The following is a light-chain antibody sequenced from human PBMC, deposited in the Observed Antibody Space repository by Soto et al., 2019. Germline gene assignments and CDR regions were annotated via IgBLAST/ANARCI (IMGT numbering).Light chain of an antibody. CDR2: GNS. V-gene: IGLV1-40*01. CDR3: HSYDSSRSGDVV. J-gene: IGLJ2*01. Sequence: QSVLTQPPSVSGAPGQRVTISCTGSSSNIGAGYDVHWYQQLPGTAPKLLIYGNSNRPSGVPDRFSGSKSATSASLAITGLQAEDEADYYCHSYDSSRSGDVVFGGGTKLTVL. CDR1: SSNIGAGYD.